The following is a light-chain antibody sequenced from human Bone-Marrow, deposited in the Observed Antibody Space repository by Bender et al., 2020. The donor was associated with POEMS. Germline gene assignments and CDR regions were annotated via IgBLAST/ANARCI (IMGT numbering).Light chain of an antibody. CDR3: SSWDDSLSGWV. CDR1: FSNIGSNT. V-gene: IGLV1-44*01. CDR2: ANH. Sequence: QSVVTQTPSASGTPGQRVPISCSGSFSNIGSNTVNWYQQLPGTAPKLLIYANHQRPSGVPDRFSGSKSGTSASLAISDIQSEDEGDYYCSSWDDSLSGWVFGGGTKLTVL. J-gene: IGLJ3*02.